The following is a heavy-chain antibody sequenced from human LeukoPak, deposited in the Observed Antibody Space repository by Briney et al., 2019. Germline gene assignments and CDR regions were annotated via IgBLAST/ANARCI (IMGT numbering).Heavy chain of an antibody. CDR1: GFTFSDYY. J-gene: IGHJ5*02. Sequence: PGGSLRLSCAASGFTFSDYYMSWIRQAPGKGLEWVSYISSSSSYTNYADSVKGRFTISRDNAKNSLYLQMNSLRAEDTAVYYCARGRGRWLLYNRFDPWGQGTLVTVSS. D-gene: IGHD5-24*01. CDR2: ISSSSSYT. CDR3: ARGRGRWLLYNRFDP. V-gene: IGHV3-11*05.